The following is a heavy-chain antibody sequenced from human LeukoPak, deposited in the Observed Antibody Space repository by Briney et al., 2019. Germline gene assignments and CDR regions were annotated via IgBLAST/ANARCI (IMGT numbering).Heavy chain of an antibody. J-gene: IGHJ6*03. V-gene: IGHV3-30*02. Sequence: GGSLRLSCAASAFIFSSYGMHWVRQAPGKGLEWVAYIQYDGSNKQYADSVRGRFSISRDSSKNVLYLQMNSLRAEDTAVYYCAKDGTLGYSSGWYGPYYYYMDVWGKGTTVTISS. D-gene: IGHD6-19*01. CDR2: IQYDGSNK. CDR1: AFIFSSYG. CDR3: AKDGTLGYSSGWYGPYYYYMDV.